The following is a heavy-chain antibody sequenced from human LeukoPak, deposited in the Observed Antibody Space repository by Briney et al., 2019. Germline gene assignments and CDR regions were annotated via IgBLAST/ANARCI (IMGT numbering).Heavy chain of an antibody. CDR2: ISYDGSNK. V-gene: IGHV3-30*18. Sequence: GRSLRLSCAASGFTFSSYVMHWLRQAPGKGLEWVAVISYDGSNKYYADSVKGRFTISRDNSKNTLYLQMNSLRAEDTAVYYCANDWNSYDSCALCGTDVWGQGTTVTVSS. D-gene: IGHD3-22*01. CDR3: ANDWNSYDSCALCGTDV. CDR1: GFTFSSYV. J-gene: IGHJ6*02.